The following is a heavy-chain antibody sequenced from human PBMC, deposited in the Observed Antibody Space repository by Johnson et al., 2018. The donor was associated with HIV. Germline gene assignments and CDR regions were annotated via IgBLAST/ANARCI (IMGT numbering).Heavy chain of an antibody. Sequence: EVQLVESGGGLVQPGGSLRLSCAASGFTFSSYAMSWVRQAPGKGLEWVSAISGSGSTIYYADSVKGRFTISRDNAKNSLYLQMNSLRAEDTAVYYCARASGITMIVVGYAFDIWGQGTMVTVSS. D-gene: IGHD3-22*01. J-gene: IGHJ3*02. CDR3: ARASGITMIVVGYAFDI. V-gene: IGHV3-23*04. CDR2: ISGSGSTI. CDR1: GFTFSSYA.